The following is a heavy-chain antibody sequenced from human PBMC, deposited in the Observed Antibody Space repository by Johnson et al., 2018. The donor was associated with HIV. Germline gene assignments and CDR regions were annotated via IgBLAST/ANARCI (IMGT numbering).Heavy chain of an antibody. CDR1: GFTFSSSW. CDR3: TRDRTMIVVKTAFDI. J-gene: IGHJ3*02. D-gene: IGHD3-22*01. CDR2: INWNDGST. V-gene: IGHV3-74*01. Sequence: VQLVESGGGLVQPGGSLRLSCAASGFTFSSSWMHWVRQAPGKGLEWVSGINWNDGSTGYADSVKGSFTISRDNSKNTLYLQMNSLRAEDTAVYYCTRDRTMIVVKTAFDIWGQGTMVTVSS.